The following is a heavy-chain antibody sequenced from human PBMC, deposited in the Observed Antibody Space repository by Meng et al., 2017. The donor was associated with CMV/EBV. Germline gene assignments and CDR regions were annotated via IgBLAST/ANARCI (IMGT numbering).Heavy chain of an antibody. CDR2: INSDGSST. CDR3: ARLERLLVHPYYYYGMDV. Sequence: GESLKISCAASGFTFSSYWMHWVRQAPGKGLVWVSRINSDGSSTSYADSVKGRFTISRDNAKNTLYLRMNSLRAEDTAVYYCARLERLLVHPYYYYGMDVWGQGTTVTVSS. D-gene: IGHD6-6*01. CDR1: GFTFSSYW. J-gene: IGHJ6*02. V-gene: IGHV3-74*01.